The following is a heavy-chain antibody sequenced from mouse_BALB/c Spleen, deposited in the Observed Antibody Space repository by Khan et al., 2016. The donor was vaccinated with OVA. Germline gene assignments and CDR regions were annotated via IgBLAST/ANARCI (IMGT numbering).Heavy chain of an antibody. Sequence: QLEESGPGLVKPSQSLSLTCPATGYSITSDYAWNWIRQFPGNKLEWMGYISYSGSTNYNPALKSRISITRDTSKNQFFLQLNSVTTEDTATYYCARDGSRYNYAMDYWGQGTTVTVSS. V-gene: IGHV3-2*02. J-gene: IGHJ4*01. D-gene: IGHD2-3*01. CDR3: ARDGSRYNYAMDY. CDR1: GYSITSDYA. CDR2: ISYSGST.